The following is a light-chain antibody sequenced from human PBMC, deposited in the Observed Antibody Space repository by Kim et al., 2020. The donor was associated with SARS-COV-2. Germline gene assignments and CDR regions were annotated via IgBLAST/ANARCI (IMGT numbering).Light chain of an antibody. CDR1: QSLTSNY. CDR3: QQYGTSPT. Sequence: SLSAGERATLSCRASQSLTSNYLVWYQKKPGQAPRLLIYGASSRATGIPDRFSGSGSGTDFTLTISRLEPEDFAVYYCQQYGTSPTFGGGTKVESN. V-gene: IGKV3-20*01. CDR2: GAS. J-gene: IGKJ4*01.